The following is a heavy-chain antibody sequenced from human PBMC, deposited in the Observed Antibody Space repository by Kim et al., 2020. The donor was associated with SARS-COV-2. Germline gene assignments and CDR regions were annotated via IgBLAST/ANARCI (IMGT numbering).Heavy chain of an antibody. CDR3: AREQWLKPGAFDI. V-gene: IGHV7-4-1*02. D-gene: IGHD6-19*01. J-gene: IGHJ3*02. Sequence: YAQGFTGRFVFSLDTSVSTAYLQISSLKAEDTAVYYCAREQWLKPGAFDIWGQGTMVTVSS.